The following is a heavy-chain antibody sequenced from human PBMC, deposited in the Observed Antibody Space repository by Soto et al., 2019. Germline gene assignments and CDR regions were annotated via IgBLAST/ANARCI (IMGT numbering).Heavy chain of an antibody. D-gene: IGHD3-10*01. V-gene: IGHV3-21*01. CDR2: ISSSSSYI. CDR1: GFTFSSYS. CDR3: ARDRGQKGSGLNDY. J-gene: IGHJ4*02. Sequence: EVQLVESGGALVKPGGSLRLSCAASGFTFSSYSMNWVRQAPGKGLEWVSSISSSSSYIYYADSVKGRFTISRDNAKNSLYLQMNSLRAEDTAVYYCARDRGQKGSGLNDYWGQGTLVTVSS.